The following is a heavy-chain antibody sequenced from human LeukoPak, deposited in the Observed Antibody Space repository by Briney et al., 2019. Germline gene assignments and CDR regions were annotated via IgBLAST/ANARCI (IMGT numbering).Heavy chain of an antibody. CDR2: INHSGST. Sequence: KTSETLSLTCAVYGGSFSGYYWSWIRQPPGKGLEWIGEINHSGSTNYNPSLKSRVTISVDTSKNQFSLKLSSVTAADTAVYYCASFPQRWLPPAHWGQGTLVTVSS. CDR3: ASFPQRWLPPAH. CDR1: GGSFSGYY. V-gene: IGHV4-34*01. J-gene: IGHJ4*02. D-gene: IGHD5-18*01.